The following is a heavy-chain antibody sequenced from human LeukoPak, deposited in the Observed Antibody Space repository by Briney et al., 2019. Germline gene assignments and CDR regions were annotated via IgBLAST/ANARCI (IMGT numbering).Heavy chain of an antibody. J-gene: IGHJ4*02. D-gene: IGHD3-22*01. Sequence: GGSPRLSCAASGFTFSNAWMNWVRQAPGKGLEWVGRIKSKTDGGTTDYAAPVKGRFTISRDDSKNTLYLQMNSLKTEDTAVYYCTTDPYDSSGYYPDYWGQGTLVTVSS. V-gene: IGHV3-15*07. CDR2: IKSKTDGGTT. CDR3: TTDPYDSSGYYPDY. CDR1: GFTFSNAW.